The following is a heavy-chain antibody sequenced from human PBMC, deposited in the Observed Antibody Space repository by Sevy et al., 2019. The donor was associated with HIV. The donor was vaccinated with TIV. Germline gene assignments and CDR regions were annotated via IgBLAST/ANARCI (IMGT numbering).Heavy chain of an antibody. V-gene: IGHV3-11*01. CDR2: ISSRGSII. J-gene: IGHJ6*02. CDR1: GFIFSDFY. Sequence: GGSLRLSCAASGFIFSDFYMSWVRQAPGKGLEWISYISSRGSIIYYGDSVKGRFTISRDNAKNSLYLQMNSLTAEDTAVYYCARDHVVVEPLANYGMDVWGQGTTVTVSS. D-gene: IGHD2-2*01. CDR3: ARDHVVVEPLANYGMDV.